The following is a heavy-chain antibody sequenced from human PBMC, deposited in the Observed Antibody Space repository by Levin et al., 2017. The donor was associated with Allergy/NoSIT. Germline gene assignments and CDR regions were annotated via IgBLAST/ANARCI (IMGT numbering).Heavy chain of an antibody. J-gene: IGHJ4*02. CDR2: ISSSGSAI. CDR1: GFTFSSYE. Sequence: SCAASGFTFSSYEMNWVRQAPGKGLEWVSYISSSGSAIYYADSVQGRCTISRDNAKNSLYLHMNSLRAEDTAVYYCARGGTFYYDSSGYYPYYFDYWGQGTLVTVSS. CDR3: ARGGTFYYDSSGYYPYYFDY. D-gene: IGHD3-22*01. V-gene: IGHV3-48*03.